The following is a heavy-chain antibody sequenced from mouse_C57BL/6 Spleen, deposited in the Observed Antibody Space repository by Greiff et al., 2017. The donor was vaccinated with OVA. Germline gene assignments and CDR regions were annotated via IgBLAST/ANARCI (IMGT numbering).Heavy chain of an antibody. V-gene: IGHV1-64*01. CDR2: IHPNSGST. CDR1: GYTFTSYW. J-gene: IGHJ2*01. CDR3: ARLGGSSAFGY. D-gene: IGHD1-1*01. Sequence: QVQLQQPGAELVKPGASVKLSCKASGYTFTSYWMHWVKQRPGQGLEWIGMIHPNSGSTNYNEKFKSKATLTVDKSSSTAYMQLSSLTSEDSAVYYCARLGGSSAFGYWGQGTTLTVSS.